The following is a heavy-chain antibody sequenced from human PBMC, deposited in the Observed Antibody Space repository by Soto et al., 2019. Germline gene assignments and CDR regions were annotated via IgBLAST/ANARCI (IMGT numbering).Heavy chain of an antibody. CDR3: ARGGQLNPYYSFDS. J-gene: IGHJ4*02. D-gene: IGHD1-26*01. CDR2: IKQDGSEK. CDR1: GFTFSSYW. V-gene: IGHV3-7*04. Sequence: GGSLRLSCAASGFTFSSYWMSWVRQAPGKGLEWVANIKQDGSEKYYVDSVKGRFTISRDNAKNSLYLQMNSLRAEDTAVYYCARGGQLNPYYSFDSWGQGTLVTVSS.